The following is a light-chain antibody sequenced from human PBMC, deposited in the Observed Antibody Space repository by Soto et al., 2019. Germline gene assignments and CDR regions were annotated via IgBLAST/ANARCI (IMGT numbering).Light chain of an antibody. CDR2: GAS. Sequence: EIVLTQSPGTLSLSPGERATLSCRASQSVSSSYLAWYQQKPGQARRLLIYGASSRATGIPDRFSGSGSGTDFTLTISRPEPEDFAVYYCQQYGSSPPYTFGEGTKLEIK. CDR3: QQYGSSPPYT. V-gene: IGKV3-20*01. J-gene: IGKJ2*01. CDR1: QSVSSSY.